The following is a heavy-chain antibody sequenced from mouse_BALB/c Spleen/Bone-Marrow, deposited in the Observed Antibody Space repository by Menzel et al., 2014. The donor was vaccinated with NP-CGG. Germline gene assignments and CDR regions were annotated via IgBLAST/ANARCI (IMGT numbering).Heavy chain of an antibody. J-gene: IGHJ4*01. CDR1: GFSLTSYG. V-gene: IGHV2-5*01. D-gene: IGHD3-1*01. CDR3: AKNWGYGYAMDY. CDR2: IWRGGST. Sequence: VQVVESGPGLVQPSQSLSITCTVSGFSLTSYGVHWVRPSPGKGLGWLGVIWRGGSTDYNAAFMSRLSITKDNSKSQVFFKMNSLQADDTAIYYCAKNWGYGYAMDYWGQGTSVTVSS.